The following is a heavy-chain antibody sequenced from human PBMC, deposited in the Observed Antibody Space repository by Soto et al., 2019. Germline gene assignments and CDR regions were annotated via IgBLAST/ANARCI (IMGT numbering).Heavy chain of an antibody. CDR3: ARGDREDILVVVDARPGEYGIDI. CDR2: IAYDGSNA. D-gene: IGHD2-15*01. CDR1: GFTFRNYA. J-gene: IGHJ6*02. V-gene: IGHV3-30-3*01. Sequence: QVLLVESGGGVVQPGGSLRLSCAASGFTFRNYAMHWVRQAPGKGLECLAVIAYDGSNAFYRDSVKGRFTISRDNSKNTLYLHMNSLRSEDTGVYYCARGDREDILVVVDARPGEYGIDIWGQGTTVTVSS.